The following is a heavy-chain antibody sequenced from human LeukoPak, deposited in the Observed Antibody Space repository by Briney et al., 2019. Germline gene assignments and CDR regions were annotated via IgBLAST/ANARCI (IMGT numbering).Heavy chain of an antibody. J-gene: IGHJ4*02. V-gene: IGHV3-23*01. CDR2: ISGSGGST. CDR1: GFTFSSYV. CDR3: AKDRNYGSGSPFDY. D-gene: IGHD3-10*01. Sequence: GGSLRLSCAVTGFTFSSYVMSWVRQAPGKGLEWVSSISGSGGSTYYADSVKGRFTISRDNSKKTLYLQMNSLRADDTAVYYCAKDRNYGSGSPFDYWGQGTLVTVSS.